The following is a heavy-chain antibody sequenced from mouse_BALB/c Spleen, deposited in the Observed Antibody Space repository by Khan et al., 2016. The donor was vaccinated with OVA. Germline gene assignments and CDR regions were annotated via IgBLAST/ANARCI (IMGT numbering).Heavy chain of an antibody. CDR1: GYTFTDYS. CDR3: AIITTATVGY. J-gene: IGHJ2*01. Sequence: QIQLVQSGPELKKPGETVKISCKASGYTFTDYSMHWVKQAPGKGLKWMGWINTETGEPTYADDFKGRFAFSLETSASTAYLQINNLKNEDTATYCCAIITTATVGYWGQGTTLTVSS. CDR2: INTETGEP. V-gene: IGHV9-2-1*01. D-gene: IGHD1-2*01.